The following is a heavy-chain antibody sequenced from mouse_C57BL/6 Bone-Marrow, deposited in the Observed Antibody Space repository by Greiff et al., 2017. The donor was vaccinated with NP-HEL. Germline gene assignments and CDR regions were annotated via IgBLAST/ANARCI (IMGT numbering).Heavy chain of an antibody. D-gene: IGHD1-1*02. J-gene: IGHJ2*01. V-gene: IGHV1-22*01. CDR3: ARRVAGDY. CDR1: GYTFTDYN. Sequence: EVQLQQSGPELVKPGASVKMSCKASGYTFTDYNMYWVKQSHGKSLEWIGYINPNNGGNSYNQKFKGKATLTVNKYSSTAYMELRSRTTEDSAVHYCARRVAGDYWGQGTTLTVSS. CDR2: INPNNGGN.